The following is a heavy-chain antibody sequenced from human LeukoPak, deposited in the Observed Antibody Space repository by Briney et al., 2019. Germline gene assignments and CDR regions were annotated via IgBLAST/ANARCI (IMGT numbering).Heavy chain of an antibody. J-gene: IGHJ3*02. D-gene: IGHD6-19*01. CDR3: ARGRGSGPSWAFDI. CDR1: GYSISSGYY. CDR2: IYHSGST. Sequence: DPSETLSLTCTVSGYSISSGYYWGWIRQPPGKGLEWIGSIYHSGSTYYNPSLKSRVTISVDTSKNQFSLKLSSVTAADTAVYYCARGRGSGPSWAFDIWGQGTMVTVSS. V-gene: IGHV4-38-2*02.